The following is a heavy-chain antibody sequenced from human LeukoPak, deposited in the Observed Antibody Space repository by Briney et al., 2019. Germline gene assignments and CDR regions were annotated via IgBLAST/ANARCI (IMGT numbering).Heavy chain of an antibody. CDR1: GFTFSSYA. D-gene: IGHD4-17*01. Sequence: GGSVSLSWAASGFTFSSYAMSWVRQAPGEGLEWVSAISGGGGRTYYADSVKGRFTNSRDNSKNTLHLQMNTLSDDDTAVYYCAIRMDYGDYDMDVWGQGTTVTVSS. CDR2: ISGGGGRT. V-gene: IGHV3-23*01. CDR3: AIRMDYGDYDMDV. J-gene: IGHJ6*01.